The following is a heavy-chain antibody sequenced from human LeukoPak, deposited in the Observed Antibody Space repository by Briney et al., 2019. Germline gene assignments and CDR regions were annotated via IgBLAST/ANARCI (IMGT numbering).Heavy chain of an antibody. J-gene: IGHJ6*02. CDR3: ARGRGYQLLPPYYYYGMDV. CDR1: GGSFSGYY. CDR2: INHSGST. V-gene: IGHV4-34*01. Sequence: SETLSLTCAVYGGSFSGYYWSWNRQPPGKGLEWIGEINHSGSTNYNPSLKRRVTISVDTSKNQFSLKLSSVTAADTAVYYCARGRGYQLLPPYYYYGMDVWGQGTTVTVSS. D-gene: IGHD2-2*01.